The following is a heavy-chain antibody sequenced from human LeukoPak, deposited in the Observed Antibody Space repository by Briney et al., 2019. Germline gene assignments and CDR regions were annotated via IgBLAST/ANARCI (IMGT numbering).Heavy chain of an antibody. CDR2: ISGTGGST. V-gene: IGHV3-23*01. D-gene: IGHD3/OR15-3a*01. CDR3: AEDWAGYFPY. J-gene: IGHJ4*02. CDR1: GFTFSSYA. Sequence: GGSLRLSCAASGFTFSSYAMSWVRQAPGKGLEWVSTISGTGGSTSYADSVKGRFTISRDNSKNTLYLQMNSLSAEDTAVYYCAEDWAGYFPYRGQGTLVTVSS.